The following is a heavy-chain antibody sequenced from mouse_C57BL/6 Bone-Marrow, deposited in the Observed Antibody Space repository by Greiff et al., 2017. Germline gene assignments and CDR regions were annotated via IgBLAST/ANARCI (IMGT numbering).Heavy chain of an antibody. J-gene: IGHJ4*01. Sequence: EVKLVESGGDLVKPGGSLKLSCAASGFTFSSYGMSWVRQTPDKRLEWVATISSGGSYTYYHDSVKGRFTISRDTAKNTLYLQLSSLKSEDTAMYYSERDRSMDYWGQGTSVTVSS. CDR3: ERDRSMDY. CDR2: ISSGGSYT. V-gene: IGHV5-6*02. CDR1: GFTFSSYG.